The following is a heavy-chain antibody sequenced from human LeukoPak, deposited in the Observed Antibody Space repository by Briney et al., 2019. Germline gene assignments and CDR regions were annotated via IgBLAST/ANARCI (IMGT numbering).Heavy chain of an antibody. V-gene: IGHV3-48*02. J-gene: IGHJ4*02. Sequence: GGSLRLSCAASGFTFSDYHINWVRQAPGKGLEWLSYISSTSTSMNYADSVRGRFAIPRDNAKNSLYLQMNSLRDEDTAVYYCARVWQDNSGVDYWGQGTLVTVSS. D-gene: IGHD2-21*01. CDR2: ISSTSTSM. CDR3: ARVWQDNSGVDY. CDR1: GFTFSDYH.